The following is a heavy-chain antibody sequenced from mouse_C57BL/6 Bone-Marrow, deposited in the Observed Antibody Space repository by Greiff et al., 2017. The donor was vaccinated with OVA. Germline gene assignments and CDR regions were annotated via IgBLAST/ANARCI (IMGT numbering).Heavy chain of an antibody. D-gene: IGHD1-1*01. CDR1: GFSLTSYG. CDR2: IWSGGST. CDR3: ARNYYYGSEDYAMDY. Sequence: QVQLKESGPGLVQPSQSLSITCTVSGFSLTSYGVHWVRQSPGKGLEWLGVIWSGGSTDYNAAFISRLSISKDNSKSQVFFKMNSLQADDTAIYYCARNYYYGSEDYAMDYWGQGTSGTVSS. V-gene: IGHV2-2*01. J-gene: IGHJ4*01.